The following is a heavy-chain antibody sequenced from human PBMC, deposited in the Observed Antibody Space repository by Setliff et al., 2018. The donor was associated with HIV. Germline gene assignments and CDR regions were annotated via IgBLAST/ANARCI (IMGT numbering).Heavy chain of an antibody. D-gene: IGHD2-21*02. Sequence: SETLSLTCTVSGGSFSSHYWSWIRQPPGKGLEWIGSFYYSGSTNNNPSLKSRVTISVDTSKNQFSLKLSSVTAADTAAYYCAREGRGDWSYYFDYWGQGTLVTVSS. CDR3: AREGRGDWSYYFDY. J-gene: IGHJ4*02. V-gene: IGHV4-59*11. CDR1: GGSFSSHY. CDR2: FYYSGST.